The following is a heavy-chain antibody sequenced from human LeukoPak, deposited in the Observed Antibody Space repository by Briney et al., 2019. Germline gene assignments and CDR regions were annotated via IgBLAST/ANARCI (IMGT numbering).Heavy chain of an antibody. V-gene: IGHV4-61*02. D-gene: IGHD6-19*01. CDR3: ARDRIAVSDPPNWFDP. CDR2: IYASGRT. Sequence: PSETLSLTCTVSGGSISSDNYYWSWIRQPAGKGLEWIGRIYASGRTNYNPSLKSRVTISIDTSKNQFSLNLSSVTAADTAVYFCARDRIAVSDPPNWFDPWGQGTLVTVSS. J-gene: IGHJ5*02. CDR1: GGSISSDNYY.